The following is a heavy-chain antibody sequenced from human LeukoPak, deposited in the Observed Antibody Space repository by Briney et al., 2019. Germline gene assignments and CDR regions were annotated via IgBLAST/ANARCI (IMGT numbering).Heavy chain of an antibody. J-gene: IGHJ4*02. CDR3: ARVTMVRGVMYYFDY. D-gene: IGHD3-10*01. CDR1: GYVFTGYY. CDR2: ISAYNGNT. V-gene: IGHV1-18*04. Sequence: GASVKVSCKASGYVFTGYYMHWVRQAPGQGLEWMGWISAYNGNTNYAQKLQGRVTMTTDTSTSTAYMELRSLRSDDTAVYYCARVTMVRGVMYYFDYWGQGTLVTVSS.